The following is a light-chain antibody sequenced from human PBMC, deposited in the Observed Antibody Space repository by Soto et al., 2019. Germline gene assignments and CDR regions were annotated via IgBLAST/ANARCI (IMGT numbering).Light chain of an antibody. V-gene: IGKV2-40*01. Sequence: IVMTQTPRALPVPPGGPGPSSCISSQSLLDSDDGDTFLDWYLQKPGQSPQLLIYTVSYRASGVPDRFSGSGSGTDFTLNISRVEAEDVGVYYCLQRIESHTFGQGTRLEIK. CDR2: TVS. CDR1: QSLLDSDDGDTF. J-gene: IGKJ5*01. CDR3: LQRIESHT.